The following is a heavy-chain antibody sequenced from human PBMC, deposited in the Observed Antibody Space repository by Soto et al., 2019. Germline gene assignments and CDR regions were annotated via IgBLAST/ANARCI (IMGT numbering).Heavy chain of an antibody. CDR2: INTDGSST. V-gene: IGHV3-74*01. CDR1: GFTFNDYW. J-gene: IGHJ4*02. CDR3: ARGCPYNYGPRVSRVADY. Sequence: EVQLVESGGGLVQPGGSLRLSCEASGFTFNDYWMHWVRQVPGKGLVWVSRINTDGSSTSYADSVKGRFTISRDNAKKTLYLQMNSLRAEDSAVYYCARGCPYNYGPRVSRVADYWCQGTPVTLSS. D-gene: IGHD5-18*01.